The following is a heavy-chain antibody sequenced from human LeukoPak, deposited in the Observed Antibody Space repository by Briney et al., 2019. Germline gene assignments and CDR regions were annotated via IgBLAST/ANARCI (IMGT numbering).Heavy chain of an antibody. CDR2: INTNTGNP. D-gene: IGHD5-18*01. CDR1: GYTFTSYA. J-gene: IGHJ3*02. Sequence: ASVKVSCKASGYTFTSYAMNWVRQAPGQGLEWMGWINTNTGNPTYAQGFTGRFVFSLGTSVSTAYLQISSLKAEDTAVYYCFVRIQLWSDAFDIWGQGTMVTVSS. V-gene: IGHV7-4-1*02. CDR3: FVRIQLWSDAFDI.